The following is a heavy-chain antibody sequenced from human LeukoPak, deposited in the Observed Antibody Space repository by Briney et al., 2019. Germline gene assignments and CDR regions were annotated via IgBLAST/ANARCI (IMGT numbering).Heavy chain of an antibody. Sequence: GGSLRLSCAASGFIFSDYAMSWVRQAPGKGLEWVSGISPSGGFTYYADSVEGRFTISRDNSKNTLFLQMTSLRPEDTDVYSCVKALRWEVYYMDVWGEGTTVTASS. J-gene: IGHJ6*03. CDR3: VKALRWEVYYMDV. CDR1: GFIFSDYA. D-gene: IGHD1-26*01. CDR2: ISPSGGFT. V-gene: IGHV3-23*01.